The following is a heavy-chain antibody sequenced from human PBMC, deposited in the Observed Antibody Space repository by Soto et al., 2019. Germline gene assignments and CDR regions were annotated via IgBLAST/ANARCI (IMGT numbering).Heavy chain of an antibody. CDR2: IYYSGST. Sequence: SETLSLTCTVSGGSVSSGSYYWSWIRQPPGKGLEWIGYIYYSGSTNYNPSLKSRVTISVDTSQNQFSLKLSSVTAADTAVYYCAREWAPGALYSSGGGVHFDYWGQGTLVTVSS. CDR3: AREWAPGALYSSGGGVHFDY. V-gene: IGHV4-61*01. D-gene: IGHD6-19*01. J-gene: IGHJ4*02. CDR1: GGSVSSGSYY.